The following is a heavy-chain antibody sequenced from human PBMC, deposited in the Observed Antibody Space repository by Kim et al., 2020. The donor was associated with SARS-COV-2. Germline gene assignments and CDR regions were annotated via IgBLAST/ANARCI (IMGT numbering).Heavy chain of an antibody. Sequence: SETLSLTCAVYGGSFSGYYWSWIRQPPGKGLEWIGEINHSGSTNYNPSLKSRVTISVDTSKNQFSLNLSSVTAADTAVYYCARGRVFHYYYYGMDVWGQGTTVTVSS. CDR3: ARGRVFHYYYYGMDV. CDR1: GGSFSGYY. V-gene: IGHV4-34*01. D-gene: IGHD3-10*01. CDR2: INHSGST. J-gene: IGHJ6*02.